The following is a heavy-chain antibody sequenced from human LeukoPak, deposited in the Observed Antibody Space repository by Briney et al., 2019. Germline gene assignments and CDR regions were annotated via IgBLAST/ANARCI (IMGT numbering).Heavy chain of an antibody. Sequence: GGSLRLSCAASGFTFSSYEMNWVRQAPGKGLEWVSYISSSGSTIYYADSVKGRFTISRDNAKNSLYLQMNSLRAEDTAVYYCAAGYSSSWYPDYFDYWGQGTLVTVSS. V-gene: IGHV3-48*03. D-gene: IGHD6-13*01. CDR3: AAGYSSSWYPDYFDY. J-gene: IGHJ4*02. CDR2: ISSSGSTI. CDR1: GFTFSSYE.